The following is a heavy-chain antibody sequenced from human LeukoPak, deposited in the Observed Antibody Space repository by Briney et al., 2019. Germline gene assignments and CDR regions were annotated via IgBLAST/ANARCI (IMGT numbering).Heavy chain of an antibody. CDR3: ARALGSSSDY. CDR2: INDDGSST. Sequence: PGGSLRLSCAASGFTFSRSWIHWVRQAPGKGLVWISRINDDGSSTSYADSVKGRFTISRDNAKNTLYLQVNSLRAEDTAVYYCARALGSSSDYWGQGTLVTVSS. V-gene: IGHV3-74*01. CDR1: GFTFSRSW. J-gene: IGHJ4*02. D-gene: IGHD1-26*01.